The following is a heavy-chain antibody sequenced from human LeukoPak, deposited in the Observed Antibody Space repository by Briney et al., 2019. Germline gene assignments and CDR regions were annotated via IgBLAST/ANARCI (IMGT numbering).Heavy chain of an antibody. Sequence: SSETLSLTCSVSGGSIRTTFNYWGWIRQPPGKGLEWIGNIYYSGSTYYNPSLKSRVSISVDTSKNQFSLKLTSVTAADTAVYYCARAPEYGLYYFDYWGQGTLVTVSS. CDR1: GGSIRTTFNY. V-gene: IGHV4-39*07. CDR2: IYYSGST. D-gene: IGHD1-14*01. J-gene: IGHJ4*02. CDR3: ARAPEYGLYYFDY.